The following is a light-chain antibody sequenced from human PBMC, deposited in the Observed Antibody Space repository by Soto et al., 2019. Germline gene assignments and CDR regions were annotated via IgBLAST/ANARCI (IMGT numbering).Light chain of an antibody. Sequence: QSALTQPASVSGSPGQSITISCTGTSSDVGGYNYVSWYQQHPGKAPKLMIYDVSNRPSGLSNRSSGSKSGNTASLTISGLQAEDEADYYRSSYTSSSSPYVFGTGTKVTVL. CDR2: DVS. V-gene: IGLV2-14*03. CDR3: SSYTSSSSPYV. CDR1: SSDVGGYNY. J-gene: IGLJ1*01.